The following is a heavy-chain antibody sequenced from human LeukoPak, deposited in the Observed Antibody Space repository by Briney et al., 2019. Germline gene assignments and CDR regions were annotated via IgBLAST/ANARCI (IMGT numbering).Heavy chain of an antibody. CDR3: ARVYGSGSYYKRIYYYMNV. CDR2: IYYSGST. J-gene: IGHJ6*03. CDR1: GGSISSSSYY. V-gene: IGHV4-39*07. Sequence: SETLSLTCTVSGGSISSSSYYWGWIRQPPGKGLEWIGTIYYSGSTYYNPSLKSRVTISEDTSKNQLSLKLSSVTAADTAVYYCARVYGSGSYYKRIYYYMNVWGKGTTVTVSS. D-gene: IGHD3-10*01.